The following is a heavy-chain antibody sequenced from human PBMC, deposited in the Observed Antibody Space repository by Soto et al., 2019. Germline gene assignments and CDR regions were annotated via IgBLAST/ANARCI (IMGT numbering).Heavy chain of an antibody. CDR3: ARVRRTVRGVYYFDY. D-gene: IGHD3-10*01. CDR1: GGSISSYY. Sequence: SETLSLTCTVSGGSISSYYWSWIRQPPGKGLEWIGYIYYSGSTNYNPSLKSRVTISVDTSKNQFSLKLSSVTAADTAVYYCARVRRTVRGVYYFDYWGQGTLVTVSS. J-gene: IGHJ4*02. CDR2: IYYSGST. V-gene: IGHV4-59*01.